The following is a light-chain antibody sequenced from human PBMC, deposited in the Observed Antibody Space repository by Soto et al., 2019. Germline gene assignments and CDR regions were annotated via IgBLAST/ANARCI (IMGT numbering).Light chain of an antibody. CDR1: QGISSY. CDR3: QQLNSYPAF. V-gene: IGKV1-9*01. CDR2: AAS. J-gene: IGKJ4*01. Sequence: DIQLTQSPSFLSASVGDRVTITCRASQGISSYLAWYQQKPGKAPKLLIYAASTLQSGVPSRFSGSGFGTEVTLTISSLQPEDFAPCYCQQLNSYPAFFGGWTKVEIK.